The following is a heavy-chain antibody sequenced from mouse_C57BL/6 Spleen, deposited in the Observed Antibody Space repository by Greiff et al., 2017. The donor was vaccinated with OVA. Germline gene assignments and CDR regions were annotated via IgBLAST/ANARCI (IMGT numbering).Heavy chain of an antibody. Sequence: QVQLQQSGAELVKPGASVKISCKASGYAFSSYWMNWVKQRPGKGLEWIGQIYPGDGDTNYNGKFKGKATLTADKSSSTAYMQLSSLTSEDSAVYFCARWGTDWVGNFDVWGTGTTVTVSS. CDR3: ARWGTDWVGNFDV. D-gene: IGHD3-1*01. V-gene: IGHV1-80*01. J-gene: IGHJ1*03. CDR1: GYAFSSYW. CDR2: IYPGDGDT.